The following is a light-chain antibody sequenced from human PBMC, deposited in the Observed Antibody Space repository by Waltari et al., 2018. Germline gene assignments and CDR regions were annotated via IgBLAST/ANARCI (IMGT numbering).Light chain of an antibody. Sequence: QSALTQPRSVSGSPGQSVTISCTGTSSDVGGYNYVSWDQQHPGKAPKPMIYDVSKRPSGVPDRFSGSKSGNTASLTISGLQAEDEADYYCCSYAGSYTWVFGGGTKLTVL. CDR3: CSYAGSYTWV. V-gene: IGLV2-11*01. J-gene: IGLJ3*02. CDR1: SSDVGGYNY. CDR2: DVS.